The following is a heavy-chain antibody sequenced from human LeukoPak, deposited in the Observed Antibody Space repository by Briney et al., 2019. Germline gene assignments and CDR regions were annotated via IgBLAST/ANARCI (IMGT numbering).Heavy chain of an antibody. J-gene: IGHJ4*02. CDR1: GGSISSGSYY. CDR2: IYYSGST. CDR3: ARPRRGYSYGPYDY. D-gene: IGHD5-18*01. V-gene: IGHV4-30-2*03. Sequence: SQTLSLTCTVSGGSISSGSYYWSWIRQPAGKGLEWIGSIYYSGSTYYNPSLKSRVTISVDTSKNQFSLKLSSVTAADTAVYYCARPRRGYSYGPYDYWGQGTLVTVSS.